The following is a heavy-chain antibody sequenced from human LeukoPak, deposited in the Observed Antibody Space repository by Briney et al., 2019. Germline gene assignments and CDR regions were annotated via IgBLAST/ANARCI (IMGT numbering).Heavy chain of an antibody. CDR2: IKQDGSEK. CDR3: ARKQYCSSTSCYIAEYFQH. Sequence: GGSLRLSCAASRFTFSSYWMSWVRQAPGKGLEWVANIKQDGSEKYYVDSVKGRFTISRDNAKNSLYLQMNSLRAEDTAVYYCARKQYCSSTSCYIAEYFQHWGQGTLVTVSS. V-gene: IGHV3-7*03. J-gene: IGHJ1*01. CDR1: RFTFSSYW. D-gene: IGHD2-2*02.